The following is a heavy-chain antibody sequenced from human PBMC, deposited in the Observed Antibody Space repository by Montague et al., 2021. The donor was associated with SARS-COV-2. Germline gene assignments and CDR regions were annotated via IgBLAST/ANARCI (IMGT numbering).Heavy chain of an antibody. CDR1: GGSFGDDH. D-gene: IGHD3-22*01. V-gene: IGHV4-34*01. J-gene: IGHJ4*02. Sequence: SETLSLTCGVYGGSFGDDHWSWIRQPPGKGLEWIGDIKQNGSTNYNPSLKSRVPISVDTSRNQFSLKLTSVAAADTAVYFCARGHLSVSMIVVVFTSASYYFDYWGQGALVTVSS. CDR2: IKQNGST. CDR3: ARGHLSVSMIVVVFTSASYYFDY.